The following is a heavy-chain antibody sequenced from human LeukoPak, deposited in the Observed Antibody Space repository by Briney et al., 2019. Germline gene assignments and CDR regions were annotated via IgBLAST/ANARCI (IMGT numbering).Heavy chain of an antibody. CDR1: GFTFSSYN. CDR2: ISSSGSVR. J-gene: IGHJ4*02. CDR3: ARVEGSSGWYFDY. V-gene: IGHV3-48*04. Sequence: GGSLRLSCVASGFTFSSYNMNWVRQAPGKGLEWLSYISSSGSVRHYADSVKGRFTISRDNAKSSLYLQMNSLRVEDTAVYYCARVEGSSGWYFDYWGQGTLVTVSS. D-gene: IGHD6-19*01.